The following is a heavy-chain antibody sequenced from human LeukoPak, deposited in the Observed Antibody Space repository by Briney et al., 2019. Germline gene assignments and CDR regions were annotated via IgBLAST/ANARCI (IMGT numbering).Heavy chain of an antibody. D-gene: IGHD1-26*01. CDR3: ARDGGKSVGATLNWFDP. CDR2: ISGSGGST. V-gene: IGHV3-23*01. Sequence: GGSLRLSCAASGFTFSSYAMSWVRQAPGKGLEWVSAISGSGGSTYYADSVKGRFTISRDNSKNTLYLQMNSLRAEDTAVYYCARDGGKSVGATLNWFDPWGQGTLVTVSS. J-gene: IGHJ5*02. CDR1: GFTFSSYA.